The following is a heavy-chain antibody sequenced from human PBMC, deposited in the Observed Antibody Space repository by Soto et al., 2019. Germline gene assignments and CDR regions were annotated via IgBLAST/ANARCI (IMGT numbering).Heavy chain of an antibody. CDR1: GFTFSSYA. Sequence: GGSLRLSCAASGFTFSSYAMSWVRQAPGKGLEWVSAISGRGDSPYYPDAVKGRFTISRDSSKNTLYLQMNSRRADDTAGYYCAKDTTSAPPQYYFDYWGQGTLVTVAS. V-gene: IGHV3-23*01. D-gene: IGHD1-1*01. CDR2: ISGRGDSP. J-gene: IGHJ4*02. CDR3: AKDTTSAPPQYYFDY.